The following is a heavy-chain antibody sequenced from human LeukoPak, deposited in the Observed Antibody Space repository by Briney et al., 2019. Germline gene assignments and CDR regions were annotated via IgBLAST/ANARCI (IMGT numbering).Heavy chain of an antibody. CDR1: GYTFTSYG. D-gene: IGHD3-9*01. CDR3: ARDPSRFDWLPRAYFDY. CDR2: ISAYNVNT. Sequence: ASVKVSSKASGYTFTSYGISWVRQAPGQGVEWMGWISAYNVNTNYAQKLQGRVTMTTDTSTSTAYMELRSLRSDDTAVYYCARDPSRFDWLPRAYFDYWGQGTLVTVSS. V-gene: IGHV1-18*01. J-gene: IGHJ4*02.